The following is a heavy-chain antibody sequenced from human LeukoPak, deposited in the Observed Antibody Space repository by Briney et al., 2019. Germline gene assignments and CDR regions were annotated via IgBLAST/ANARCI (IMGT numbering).Heavy chain of an antibody. D-gene: IGHD3-10*01. CDR1: VYTFTSYG. V-gene: IGHV1-18*01. CDR2: ISAYNGNT. J-gene: IGHJ3*02. CDR3: ARDADYYGSGSSSDAFDI. Sequence: GASVKVSCKASVYTFTSYGISWVRQAPRQGLEWMGWISAYNGNTNYAQKLQGRVTMTTDTSTSTAYMELRSLRSDDTAVYYCARDADYYGSGSSSDAFDIWGQGTMVTVSS.